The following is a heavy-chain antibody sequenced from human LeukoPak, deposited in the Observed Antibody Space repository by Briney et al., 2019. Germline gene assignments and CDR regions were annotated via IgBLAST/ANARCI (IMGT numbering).Heavy chain of an antibody. Sequence: GGSLRLSCAASGFTFSTYAMHWVRQAPGKGLEWVSSISSSSSYIYYADSVKGRFTISRDNAKNSLYLQMNSLRAEDTAVYYCAELGITMIGGVWGKGTTVTISS. CDR3: AELGITMIGGV. J-gene: IGHJ6*04. CDR1: GFTFSTYA. V-gene: IGHV3-21*01. CDR2: ISSSSSYI. D-gene: IGHD3-10*02.